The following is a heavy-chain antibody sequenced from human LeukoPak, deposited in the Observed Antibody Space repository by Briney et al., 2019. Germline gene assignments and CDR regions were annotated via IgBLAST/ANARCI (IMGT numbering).Heavy chain of an antibody. CDR1: GFTFSDYC. V-gene: IGHV3-11*01. J-gene: IGHJ4*02. D-gene: IGHD3-22*01. CDR2: ISSSGSTI. Sequence: PGGSLRLSCAASGFTFSDYCMSWIRQAPGKGLEWVSYISSSGSTIYYADSVKGRFTIPRDNAKNSLYLQMNSLRAEDTAVYYCARDSTRIQDDSSGYGDYWGQGTLVTVSS. CDR3: ARDSTRIQDDSSGYGDY.